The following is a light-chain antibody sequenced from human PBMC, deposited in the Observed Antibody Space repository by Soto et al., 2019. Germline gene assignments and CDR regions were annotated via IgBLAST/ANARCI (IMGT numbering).Light chain of an antibody. CDR2: GAS. Sequence: EIVLTQSPGTLSLSPGERATLSCRASQSVSSIYLAWYQQKPGQAPRLLIYGASSRATGIPDRFSGSGSGTDLTLTISRLEPEDFAVYYCQQYGSSALTFGGGTKVEIK. CDR3: QQYGSSALT. CDR1: QSVSSIY. J-gene: IGKJ4*01. V-gene: IGKV3-20*01.